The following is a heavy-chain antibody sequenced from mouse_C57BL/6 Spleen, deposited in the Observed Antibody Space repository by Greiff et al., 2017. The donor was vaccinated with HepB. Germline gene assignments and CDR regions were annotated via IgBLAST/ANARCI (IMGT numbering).Heavy chain of an antibody. CDR2: INPNNGGT. V-gene: IGHV1-22*01. J-gene: IGHJ2*01. CDR1: GYTFTDYN. Sequence: VQLKESGPELVKPGASVKMSCKASGYTFTDYNMHWVKQSHGKSLEWIGYINPNNGGTSYNQKFKGKATLTVNKSSSTAYMELRSLTSEDSAVYYYASGGYSHFDYWGQGTTLTVSS. D-gene: IGHD2-3*01. CDR3: ASGGYSHFDY.